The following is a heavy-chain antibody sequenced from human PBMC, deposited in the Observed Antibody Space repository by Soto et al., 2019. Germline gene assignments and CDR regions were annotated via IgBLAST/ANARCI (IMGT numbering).Heavy chain of an antibody. Sequence: GGSLRLSCAASGFTFSSYAMHWVRQAPGKGLEWVAVISYDGSNKYYADSVKGRFTISRDNSKNTLYLQMNSLRAEDTAVYYCARDGAVLTPDYYYGMDVWGQGTTVTVSS. CDR1: GFTFSSYA. J-gene: IGHJ6*02. CDR3: ARDGAVLTPDYYYGMDV. CDR2: ISYDGSNK. V-gene: IGHV3-30-3*01. D-gene: IGHD7-27*01.